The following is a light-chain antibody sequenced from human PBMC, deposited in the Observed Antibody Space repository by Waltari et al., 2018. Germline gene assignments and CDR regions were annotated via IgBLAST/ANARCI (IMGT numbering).Light chain of an antibody. CDR1: SSNIGAAYD. CDR3: QSYDTSLRSSV. V-gene: IGLV1-40*01. Sequence: QSVLTQPPSVSGAPGQRVTISCTGSSSNIGAAYDVHWYQQIPGTAPKLLIYRNTNRPSGFPDLFSGAKSVTSASLAITGLQAEDEADYYCQSYDTSLRSSVFGGGTNLTVL. CDR2: RNT. J-gene: IGLJ2*01.